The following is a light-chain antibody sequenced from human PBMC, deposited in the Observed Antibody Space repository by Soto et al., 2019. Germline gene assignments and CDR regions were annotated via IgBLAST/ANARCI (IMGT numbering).Light chain of an antibody. CDR1: SGDVGGSNY. V-gene: IGLV2-14*01. J-gene: IGLJ1*01. CDR2: EVT. CDR3: SSYTTSNTPFV. Sequence: QSVLTQPASVSGSPGQSITISCTGTSGDVGGSNYVSWYQHHPDKAPKLIIYEVTNRPSGVSNRFSGSKSGNTASLTISGLQAEDEADYYCSSYTTSNTPFVFGTGTKLTVL.